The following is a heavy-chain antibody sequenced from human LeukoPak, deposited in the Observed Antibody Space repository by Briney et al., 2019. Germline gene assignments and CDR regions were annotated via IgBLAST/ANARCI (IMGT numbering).Heavy chain of an antibody. CDR1: GYTFTDHW. J-gene: IGHJ4*02. CDR2: IDPSDSYT. CDR3: ARNTGGTLTL. V-gene: IGHV5-10-1*01. Sequence: GESLKISCTGSGYTFTDHWISWVRRMPGKGLEWMGRIDPSDSYTQYIPSLQGHVTISTDKSISTAYLQWSSLKASGTAIYYCARNTGGTLTLWGQGTLVTVSS. D-gene: IGHD1-14*01.